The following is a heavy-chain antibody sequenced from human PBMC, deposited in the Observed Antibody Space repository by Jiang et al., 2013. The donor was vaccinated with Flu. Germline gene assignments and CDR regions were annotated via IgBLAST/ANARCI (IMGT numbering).Heavy chain of an antibody. Sequence: VQLLESGGGLVQPGGSLRLSCAGSGFNFRGYWMTWVRQTPGKGLEWVANIKQDGSEKHYVDSVKGRFTISRDNAKDSVYLQMNSLRAEDTAVYYCAREGSVVEPAAVFDDWGQGTLVTVSS. D-gene: IGHD2-2*01. V-gene: IGHV3-7*01. CDR2: IKQDGSEK. CDR1: GFNFRGYW. CDR3: AREGSVVEPAAVFDD. J-gene: IGHJ4*02.